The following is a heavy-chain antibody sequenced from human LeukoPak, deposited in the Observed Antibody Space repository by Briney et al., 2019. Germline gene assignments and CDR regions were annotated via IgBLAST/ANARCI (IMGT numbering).Heavy chain of an antibody. D-gene: IGHD3-9*01. Sequence: GRSLRLSCAASGFTFSSYGMHWVRQAPGKGLEWVAVISYDGSNKYYADSVKGRFTISRENAKNSLYLQMNSLRAGDTAVYYCARVHRYKDGMDVWGQGTTVTVSS. CDR3: ARVHRYKDGMDV. CDR1: GFTFSSYG. V-gene: IGHV3-30*03. J-gene: IGHJ6*02. CDR2: ISYDGSNK.